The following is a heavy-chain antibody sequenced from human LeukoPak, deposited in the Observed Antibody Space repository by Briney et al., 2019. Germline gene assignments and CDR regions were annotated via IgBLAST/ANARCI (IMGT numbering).Heavy chain of an antibody. J-gene: IGHJ4*02. CDR1: GYTFTSYD. CDR2: INPNSGGT. Sequence: ASVKVSCKAAGYTFTSYDINWVRQAPGQGLEWMGWINPNSGGTNYAQKFQGRVTMTRDTSISTAYMELSRLRSDATAVYYCARPYGSGSYPVYWGQGTLVTVSS. CDR3: ARPYGSGSYPVY. D-gene: IGHD3-10*01. V-gene: IGHV1-2*02.